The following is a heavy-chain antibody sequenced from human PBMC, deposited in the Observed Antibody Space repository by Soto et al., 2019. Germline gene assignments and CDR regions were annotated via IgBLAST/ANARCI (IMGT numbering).Heavy chain of an antibody. Sequence: QVHLVQSGAEVKKPGASVKVSCKGSGYDFTTYGITWVRQAPGQGLEWMAWISAHNGNTDYAQKRQGRVAVTRDTSTSTAYMELRSLRSDGTAMYYCARWRYGDYWGQGALVTVSS. J-gene: IGHJ4*02. CDR3: ARWRYGDY. D-gene: IGHD1-1*01. CDR1: GYDFTTYG. V-gene: IGHV1-18*01. CDR2: ISAHNGNT.